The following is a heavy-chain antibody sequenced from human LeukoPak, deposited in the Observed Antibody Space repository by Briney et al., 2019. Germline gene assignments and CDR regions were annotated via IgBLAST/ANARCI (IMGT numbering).Heavy chain of an antibody. J-gene: IGHJ4*02. D-gene: IGHD4-17*01. CDR3: ARGGRVMKHGDYVYPGDY. CDR2: INPSGGST. Sequence: GASVKVSCKASGYTFTSYYMHWVRQAPGQGLEWMGIINPSGGSTSYARKFQGRVTMTRDTSTSTVYMELSSLRSEDTAVYYCARGGRVMKHGDYVYPGDYWGQGTLVTVSS. V-gene: IGHV1-46*01. CDR1: GYTFTSYY.